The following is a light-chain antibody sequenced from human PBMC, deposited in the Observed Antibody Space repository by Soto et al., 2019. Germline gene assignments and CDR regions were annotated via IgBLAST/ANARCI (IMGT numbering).Light chain of an antibody. J-gene: IGLJ2*01. CDR2: QDY. Sequence: SYELTQPPSVSVSPGQTASITCSGNKLENKNVCWYQQKTGQSPVLVIYQDYLRPSGVPERFSGSSSGNTATLTISGTQAMDDADYYCQAWDTGTVIFGGGTKLTV. CDR1: KLENKN. CDR3: QAWDTGTVI. V-gene: IGLV3-1*01.